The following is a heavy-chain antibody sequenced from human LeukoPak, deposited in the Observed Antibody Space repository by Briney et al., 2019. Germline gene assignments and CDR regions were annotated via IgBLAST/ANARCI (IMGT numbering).Heavy chain of an antibody. Sequence: GGSLRLSCAASGFTFSRNGMHWVRQAPGKGLECVAVISYDGNNEYYADSVKGRFTTSRDHSKNTLYLLMISLRAEDTAVYYCAKGVGYCSGGSCPLEYWGQGTLVTVSS. V-gene: IGHV3-30*18. CDR3: AKGVGYCSGGSCPLEY. CDR1: GFTFSRNG. D-gene: IGHD2-15*01. CDR2: ISYDGNNE. J-gene: IGHJ4*02.